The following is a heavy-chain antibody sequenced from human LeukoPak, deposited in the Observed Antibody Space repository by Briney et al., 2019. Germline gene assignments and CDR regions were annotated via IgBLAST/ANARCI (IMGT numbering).Heavy chain of an antibody. D-gene: IGHD2-2*02. CDR3: ARNWPVDNVVVPAAIRRCDY. CDR2: ISSSSSYI. CDR1: GFTFSSYS. J-gene: IGHJ4*02. V-gene: IGHV3-21*04. Sequence: GGSLRLSCAASGFTFSSYSMNWVRQAPGKGLEWVSAISSSSSYIYYADSVKGRFTISRDNAKNTLYLQMNSLRAEDTDVYSSARNWPVDNVVVPAAIRRCDYWGQGTVVTVS.